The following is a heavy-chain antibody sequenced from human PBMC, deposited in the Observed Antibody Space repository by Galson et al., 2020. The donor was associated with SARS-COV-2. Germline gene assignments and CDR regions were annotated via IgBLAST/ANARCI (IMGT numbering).Heavy chain of an antibody. CDR3: ARHNVPPAGTSYYYGMDV. D-gene: IGHD3-10*01. CDR1: GGSFSGYY. V-gene: IGHV4-59*08. CDR2: IYYSGST. Sequence: ASETLSLTCAVYGGSFSGYYWSWIRQPPGKGLQWIGYIYYSGSTIYNPSLKSRVTISVDTSKSQFSLKLTSVAAADTAVYYCARHNVPPAGTSYYYGMDVWGQGTTVTVSS. J-gene: IGHJ6*02.